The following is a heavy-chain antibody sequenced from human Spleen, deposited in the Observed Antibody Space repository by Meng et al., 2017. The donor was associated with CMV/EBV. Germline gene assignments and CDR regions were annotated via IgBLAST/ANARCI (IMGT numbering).Heavy chain of an antibody. V-gene: IGHV3-23*01. J-gene: IGHJ3*02. CDR2: ISGGGST. CDR3: AKDSSGYYSHGTAFDI. CDR1: GFMFDDYA. Sequence: GESLKISCVASGFMFDDYAMSWVRQPPGKGLEWVSGISGGGSTYYADSVKGRFTISRDNSKNTLYLQMNSLRAEDTAVYYCAKDSSGYYSHGTAFDIWGQGAMVTVSS. D-gene: IGHD3-22*01.